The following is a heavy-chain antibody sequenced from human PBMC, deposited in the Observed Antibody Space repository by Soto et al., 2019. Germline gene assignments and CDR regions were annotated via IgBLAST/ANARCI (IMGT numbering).Heavy chain of an antibody. D-gene: IGHD3-10*01. CDR3: ARGLSARYYYYAMDV. CDR1: GFTFSSYA. V-gene: IGHV3-30-3*01. CDR2: ISYDGSNK. J-gene: IGHJ6*02. Sequence: GGSLRLSCAASGFTFSSYAMHWVRQAPGKGLEWVAVISYDGSNKYYADSVKGRFTISRDNSKNTLYLQMNSLRAEDTAVYYCARGLSARYYYYAMDVWGQGTTVTVSS.